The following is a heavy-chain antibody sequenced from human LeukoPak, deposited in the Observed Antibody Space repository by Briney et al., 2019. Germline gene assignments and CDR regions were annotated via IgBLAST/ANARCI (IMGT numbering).Heavy chain of an antibody. CDR3: ARDPYYGSGSSITLYYYYYYMDV. J-gene: IGHJ6*03. V-gene: IGHV1-18*04. CDR1: GYTFTGYY. D-gene: IGHD3-10*01. CDR2: ISAYNGNT. Sequence: ASVKVSCKASGYTFTGYYMHWVRQAPGQGLEWMGWISAYNGNTNYAQKLQGRVTMTTDTSTSTAYMELRSLRSDDTAVYYCARDPYYGSGSSITLYYYYYYMDVWGKGTTVTVSS.